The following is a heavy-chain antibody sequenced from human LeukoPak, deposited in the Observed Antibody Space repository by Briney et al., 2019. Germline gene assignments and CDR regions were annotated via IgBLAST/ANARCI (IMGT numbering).Heavy chain of an antibody. CDR2: IYYSGST. J-gene: IGHJ3*02. CDR3: AREYCSGGSCYSVAFDT. Sequence: SETLSLTCTVSGGSISSYYWSWIRQPPGKGLEWIGYIYYSGSTNYNPSLKSRVTISVDTSKNQFSLKLSSVTAADTAVYYCAREYCSGGSCYSVAFDTWGQGTMVTVSS. V-gene: IGHV4-59*01. CDR1: GGSISSYY. D-gene: IGHD2-15*01.